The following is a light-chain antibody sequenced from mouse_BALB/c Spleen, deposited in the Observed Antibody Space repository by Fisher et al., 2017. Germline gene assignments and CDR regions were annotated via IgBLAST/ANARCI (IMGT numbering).Light chain of an antibody. CDR3: QQWSSSPPT. CDR1: SSVSSSY. Sequence: DIVITQTPAIMAASLGQKVTMTCSASSSVSSSYLHWYQQKSGASPKPLIHRTSNLASGVPARFSGSGSGTSYSLTISSVEAEDAATYYCQQWSSSPPTFGGGTKLEIK. CDR2: RTS. V-gene: IGKV4-58*01. J-gene: IGKJ2*01.